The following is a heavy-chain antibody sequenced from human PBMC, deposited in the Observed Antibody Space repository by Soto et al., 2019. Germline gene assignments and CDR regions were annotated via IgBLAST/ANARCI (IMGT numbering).Heavy chain of an antibody. Sequence: EVQLVESGGGLVQPGGSLRLSCAASGFAFSDNSMHWVRQAPGKGLEYVSVISYNGGGTYYASSVKGRFTISRDNSKNMLYLQMGSLRPDDMAVYYCAREHLGILDSWGQGTLGTVSS. V-gene: IGHV3-64*01. CDR3: AREHLGILDS. D-gene: IGHD3-3*02. CDR1: GFAFSDNS. CDR2: ISYNGGGT. J-gene: IGHJ4*02.